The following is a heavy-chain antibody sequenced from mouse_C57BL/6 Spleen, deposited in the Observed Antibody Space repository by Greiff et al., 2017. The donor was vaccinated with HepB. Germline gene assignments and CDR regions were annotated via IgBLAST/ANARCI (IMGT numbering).Heavy chain of an antibody. J-gene: IGHJ2*01. Sequence: VQLQQSGAELVKPGASVKLSCKASGYTFTSYWMQWVKQRPGQGLEWIGEIDPSDSYTNYNQKFKGKATLTVDTSSSTAYMQLSSLTSEDSAVYYWARYGYGSGYFDYWGQGTTLTVSS. D-gene: IGHD1-1*01. CDR3: ARYGYGSGYFDY. CDR1: GYTFTSYW. V-gene: IGHV1-50*01. CDR2: IDPSDSYT.